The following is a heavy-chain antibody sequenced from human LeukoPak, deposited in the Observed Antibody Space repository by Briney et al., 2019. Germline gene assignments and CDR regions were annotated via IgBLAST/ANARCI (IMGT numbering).Heavy chain of an antibody. V-gene: IGHV4-39*01. Sequence: KPSETLSLTCTVSGGSISSSSYYWGWIRQPPGKGLEWIGSIYYSGSTYYNPSLKSRVTISVDTSMNQFSLKLSSVTVADTAVYYCARPGAARGYYYMDVWGKGTTVTVSS. CDR1: GGSISSSSYY. D-gene: IGHD6-6*01. J-gene: IGHJ6*03. CDR2: IYYSGST. CDR3: ARPGAARGYYYMDV.